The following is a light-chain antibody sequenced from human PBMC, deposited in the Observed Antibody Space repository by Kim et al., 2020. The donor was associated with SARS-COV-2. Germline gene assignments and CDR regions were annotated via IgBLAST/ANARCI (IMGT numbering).Light chain of an antibody. CDR2: WAS. Sequence: ATINCNASQSVLYSSNNKNYLAWYQKKPGQPPKLIIYWASTRESGVPDRFSGSGSGTDFTLTISSLQAEDVAVYYCQQYYSSPLTFGGGTKVDIK. V-gene: IGKV4-1*01. CDR1: QSVLYSSNNKNY. CDR3: QQYYSSPLT. J-gene: IGKJ4*01.